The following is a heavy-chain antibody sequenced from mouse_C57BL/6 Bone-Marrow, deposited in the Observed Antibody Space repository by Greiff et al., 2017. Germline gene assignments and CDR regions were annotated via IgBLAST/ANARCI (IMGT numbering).Heavy chain of an antibody. CDR2: FHPYNDDT. CDR3: ARVNLLRKWESYFDY. CDR1: GYTFTTYP. D-gene: IGHD1-3*01. Sequence: VQGVESGAELVKPGASVKMSCKASGYTFTTYPIEWMKQNHGKSLEWIGNFHPYNDDTKYNEKFKGKATLTVEKSSSTVYLQLSRLTSDDSAVYYCARVNLLRKWESYFDYWGQGTTLTVSS. J-gene: IGHJ2*01. V-gene: IGHV1-47*01.